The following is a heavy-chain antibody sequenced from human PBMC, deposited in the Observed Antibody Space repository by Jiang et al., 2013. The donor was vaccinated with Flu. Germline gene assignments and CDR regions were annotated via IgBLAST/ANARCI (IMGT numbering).Heavy chain of an antibody. CDR2: IYYSGST. Sequence: PGLVKPSETLSLTCTVSGGSISSYYWSWIRQPPGKGLEWIGYIYYSGSTNYNPSLKSRVTISVDTSKNQFSLKLSSVTAADTAVYYCAREEGATLGDAFDIWGQGTMVTVSS. CDR1: GGSISSYY. J-gene: IGHJ3*02. D-gene: IGHD1-26*01. V-gene: IGHV4-59*01. CDR3: AREEGATLGDAFDI.